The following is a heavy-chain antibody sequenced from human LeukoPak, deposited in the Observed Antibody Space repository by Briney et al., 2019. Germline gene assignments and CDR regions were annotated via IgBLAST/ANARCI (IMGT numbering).Heavy chain of an antibody. D-gene: IGHD6-13*01. CDR1: GGSISSHC. Sequence: SETLSLTCTVSGGSISSHCWSWIRQPPGKGLEWIGYIYYSGSTNYNPSLKSRVTISVDTSKNQFSLKLSSVTAADTAVYYCARGEAAAGTLNFDYWGQGTLVTVSS. CDR2: IYYSGST. J-gene: IGHJ4*02. CDR3: ARGEAAAGTLNFDY. V-gene: IGHV4-59*11.